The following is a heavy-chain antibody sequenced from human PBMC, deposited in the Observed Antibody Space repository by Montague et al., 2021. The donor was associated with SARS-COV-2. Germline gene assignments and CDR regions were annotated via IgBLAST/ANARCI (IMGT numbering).Heavy chain of an antibody. CDR1: GFTFSKYA. V-gene: IGHV3-23*01. J-gene: IGHJ3*02. CDR3: TKDRLALLWFGERYSAFDI. D-gene: IGHD3-10*01. Sequence: SLRLSCAASGFTFSKYAMSWVRQAPGKGLEWVSAISGSGRSTYYADSVKGRFTISRDNSKNTLYLQMNSLRAEDTAVYYCTKDRLALLWFGERYSAFDIWGQGTMVTVSS. CDR2: ISGSGRST.